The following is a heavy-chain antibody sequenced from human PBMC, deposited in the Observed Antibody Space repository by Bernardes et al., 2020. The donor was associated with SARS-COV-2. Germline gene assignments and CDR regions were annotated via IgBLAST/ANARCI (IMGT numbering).Heavy chain of an antibody. CDR3: ARDGGYCSSTSCYNALDY. V-gene: IGHV3-30*04. D-gene: IGHD2-2*02. CDR1: GFTFSSYA. CDR2: ISYDGSNK. J-gene: IGHJ4*02. Sequence: GGSLRLSCAASGFTFSSYAMHWVRQAPGKGLEWVAVISYDGSNKYYADSVKGRFTISRDNSKNTLYLQMNSLRAEDTAVYYCARDGGYCSSTSCYNALDYWGQGTLVTVSS.